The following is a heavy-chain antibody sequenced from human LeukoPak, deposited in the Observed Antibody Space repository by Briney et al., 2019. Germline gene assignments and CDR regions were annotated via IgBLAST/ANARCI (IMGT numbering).Heavy chain of an antibody. J-gene: IGHJ4*02. Sequence: SETLSLTCTVSGGSISSYYWSWIRQPPGKGLEWIGYIYYGGSTNYNPSLKSRFTISVDTSKNQFSLKLSSVTAADTAVYYCARADPAVAGFDYWGQGTLVTVSS. CDR3: ARADPAVAGFDY. D-gene: IGHD6-19*01. V-gene: IGHV4-59*01. CDR1: GGSISSYY. CDR2: IYYGGST.